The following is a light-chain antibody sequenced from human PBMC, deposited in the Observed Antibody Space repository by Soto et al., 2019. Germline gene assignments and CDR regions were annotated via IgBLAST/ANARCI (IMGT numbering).Light chain of an antibody. CDR3: QSFDSGLVGLI. CDR2: DVT. Sequence: QSALTQPRSVSGSPGQSVTISCTGTSSDIGGHNYVSWYQQHPGKAPKLMIYDVTKRPSGVPDRFSGSKSGNTASLTISGLQAEDESDYYCQSFDSGLVGLIFGAGTKLTVL. J-gene: IGLJ2*01. CDR1: SSDIGGHNY. V-gene: IGLV2-11*01.